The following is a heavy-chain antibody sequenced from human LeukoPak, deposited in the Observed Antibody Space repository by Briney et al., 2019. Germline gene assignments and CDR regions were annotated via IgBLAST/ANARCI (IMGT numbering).Heavy chain of an antibody. CDR2: INVGNGHT. CDR3: ARDYYDSSGARWFDP. CDR1: GYIFTNYA. D-gene: IGHD3-22*01. V-gene: IGHV1-3*03. Sequence: ASVKVSCKTSGYIFTNYAMHWVRQAPGQGLELMGWINVGNGHTKYSQDFQGRVTITRDTSATSVYMEVSSLRTVDMAVYFCARDYYDSSGARWFDPWGQGTLVTVTS. J-gene: IGHJ5*02.